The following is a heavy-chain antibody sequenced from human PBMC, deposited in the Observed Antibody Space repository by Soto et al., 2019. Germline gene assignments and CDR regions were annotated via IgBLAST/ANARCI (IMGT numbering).Heavy chain of an antibody. J-gene: IGHJ6*02. CDR1: GYTFTSYG. V-gene: IGHV1-18*01. CDR3: ARDGRSSGWYFSGYYYGMDV. D-gene: IGHD6-19*01. CDR2: ISAYNGNT. Sequence: QVQLVQSGAEVKKPGASVKVSCTASGYTFTSYGISWVRQAPGQGLEWMGWISAYNGNTNYAQKLQGRVTMTTDTSTSTAYMELRSLRSDDTAVYYCARDGRSSGWYFSGYYYGMDVWGQGTTVTVSS.